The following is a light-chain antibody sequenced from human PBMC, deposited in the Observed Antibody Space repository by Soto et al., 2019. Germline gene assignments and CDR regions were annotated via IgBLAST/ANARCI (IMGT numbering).Light chain of an antibody. CDR2: GAS. V-gene: IGKV3-20*01. CDR3: QHYDSLPIT. CDR1: QNLGSGY. Sequence: EILLTQAPGPLSLSPGGRATLSCRASQNLGSGYLAWYQQKPGRAPRLLIYGASSRATGIPDRFSGSGSGTDFTLTISRLEPEDFAVFYCQHYDSLPITFGQGTRLEIK. J-gene: IGKJ5*01.